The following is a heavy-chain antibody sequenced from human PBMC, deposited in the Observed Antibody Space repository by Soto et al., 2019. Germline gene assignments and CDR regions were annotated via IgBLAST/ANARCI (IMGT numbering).Heavy chain of an antibody. CDR3: ARGSGGDYYGSGSDYYYYMDV. CDR2: MNPNSGNT. D-gene: IGHD3-10*01. CDR1: GYTFTSYD. J-gene: IGHJ6*03. V-gene: IGHV1-8*01. Sequence: ASVKVSCKASGYTFTSYDINWVRQATGQGLEWMGWMNPNSGNTGYAQKFQGRVTMTRNTSISTAYMELGSLRSEDTAVYYCARGSGGDYYGSGSDYYYYMDVWGKGTTVTVSS.